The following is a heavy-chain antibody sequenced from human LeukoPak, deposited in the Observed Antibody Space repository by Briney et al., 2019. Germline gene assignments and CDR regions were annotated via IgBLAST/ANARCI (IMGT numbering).Heavy chain of an antibody. Sequence: SETLSLTCTVSGYSISSGYYWGWIRQPPGKGLEWIGSIYHSGSTYYNPSLKSRVTISVDTSKNQFSLKLSSVTAADTAVYYCARRGSSWYRYWGQGTLVTVSS. V-gene: IGHV4-38-2*02. J-gene: IGHJ4*02. CDR3: ARRGSSWYRY. CDR2: IYHSGST. CDR1: GYSISSGYY. D-gene: IGHD6-13*01.